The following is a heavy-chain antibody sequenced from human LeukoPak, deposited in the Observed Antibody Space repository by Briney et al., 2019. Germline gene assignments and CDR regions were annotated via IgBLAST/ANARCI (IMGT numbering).Heavy chain of an antibody. CDR1: GFTFSSYA. CDR3: AELGITMIGGV. D-gene: IGHD3-10*02. Sequence: GGSLRLSCAASGFTFSSYAMNWVGQAPGKGLEWVSYISSSGSTIYYADSVEGRFTISRDNAKNSLYLQMNSLRAEDTAVYYCAELGITMIGGVWGKGTTVTISS. J-gene: IGHJ6*04. CDR2: ISSSGSTI. V-gene: IGHV3-48*03.